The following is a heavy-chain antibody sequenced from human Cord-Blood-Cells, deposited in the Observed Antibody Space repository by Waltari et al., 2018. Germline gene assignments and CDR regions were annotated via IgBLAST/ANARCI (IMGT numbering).Heavy chain of an antibody. CDR2: INPNSGGT. CDR3: ARDPSLGIGAFDI. Sequence: QVQLAQSGAEVKKPGASVQVSCKASGYSFTGYYLHWVRQAPGQGLEWMGWINPNSGGTNYAQKFQGRVTMTRDTSISTAYMKLSRLRSDDTAVYYCARDPSLGIGAFDIWGQGTMVTVSS. CDR1: GYSFTGYY. V-gene: IGHV1-2*02. D-gene: IGHD7-27*01. J-gene: IGHJ3*02.